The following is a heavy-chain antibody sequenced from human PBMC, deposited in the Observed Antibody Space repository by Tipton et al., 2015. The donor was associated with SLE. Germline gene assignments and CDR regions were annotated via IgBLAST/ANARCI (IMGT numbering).Heavy chain of an antibody. CDR3: AKDQTHVVAGY. CDR1: GFTFSSYG. CDR2: ISYDGSNK. V-gene: IGHV3-30*18. Sequence: SLRLSCAASGFTFSSYGMHWVRQAPGKGLEWVAVISYDGSNKYYADSVKGRFTISRDNSKNTLYLQMNSLRAEDTAVYYCAKDQTHVVAGYWGQGTLVTVSS. J-gene: IGHJ4*02. D-gene: IGHD2-2*01.